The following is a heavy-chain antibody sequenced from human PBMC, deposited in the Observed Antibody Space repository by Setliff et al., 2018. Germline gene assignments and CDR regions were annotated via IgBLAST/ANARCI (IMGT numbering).Heavy chain of an antibody. D-gene: IGHD3-10*01. Sequence: GGSLRLSCAASGFTFSSYSMNWVRQAPGKGLEWVSYISSSSITIYYADSVKGRFTISRDNAKNSPYLQMNSLRAEDTAVYYCARDHVYGSQYYYYYYGMDVWGQGTTVTVSS. J-gene: IGHJ6*02. CDR2: ISSSSITI. CDR1: GFTFSSYS. CDR3: ARDHVYGSQYYYYYYGMDV. V-gene: IGHV3-48*04.